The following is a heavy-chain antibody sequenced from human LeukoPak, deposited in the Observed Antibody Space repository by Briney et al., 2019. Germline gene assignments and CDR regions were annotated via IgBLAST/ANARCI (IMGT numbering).Heavy chain of an antibody. D-gene: IGHD3-10*01. CDR1: GGGIRSYY. Sequence: SETLSLTCTVSGGGIRSYYWTWIRQPPGKGLEWIGHIYYTGTTDYNPSLKGRVSISLDTSKNQFSLKLSSVTAADTAVYFCARDLGAYGSGSYGFWGQGSLVAVSS. V-gene: IGHV4-59*01. J-gene: IGHJ4*02. CDR3: ARDLGAYGSGSYGF. CDR2: IYYTGTT.